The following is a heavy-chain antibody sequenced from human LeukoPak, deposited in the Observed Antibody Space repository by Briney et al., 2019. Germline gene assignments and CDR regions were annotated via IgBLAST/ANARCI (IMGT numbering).Heavy chain of an antibody. CDR3: TRHSMVTGFDY. Sequence: GGSLRLSCAASGFTFSGSAMHWVRQASGKGLEWVGRIRSKANSDATAYAASVKGRLTISRDDSKNTAYLQMNSLKTEDTAVYYCTRHSMVTGFDYWGQGTLVTVSS. CDR1: GFTFSGSA. J-gene: IGHJ4*02. CDR2: IRSKANSDAT. D-gene: IGHD5-18*01. V-gene: IGHV3-73*01.